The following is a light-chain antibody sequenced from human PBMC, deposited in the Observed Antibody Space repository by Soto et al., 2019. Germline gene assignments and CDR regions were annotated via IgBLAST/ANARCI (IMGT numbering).Light chain of an antibody. CDR2: GAS. CDR3: QQYNSWPIT. J-gene: IGKJ5*01. CDR1: QNINSD. Sequence: EIVMTQSPATLSVSPGESATLSCRASQNINSDLAWYVQKPGQAPRRVIYGASTWGTDVPPRFTGSGSGTEFTRTISGLQSEEFAVYYWQQYNSWPITFGQGTRL. V-gene: IGKV3D-15*01.